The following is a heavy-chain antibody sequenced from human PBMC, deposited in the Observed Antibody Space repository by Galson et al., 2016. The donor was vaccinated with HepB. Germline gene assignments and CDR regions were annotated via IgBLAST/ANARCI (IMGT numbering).Heavy chain of an antibody. V-gene: IGHV3-53*01. CDR3: ARGGGGSYLDY. CDR1: GFTVSSNY. Sequence: SLRLSCAASGFTVSSNYMSWVRRAPGKGLEWVSVIYSGGNTYYADSVKGRFTISRDNSKNALSLQMNSLRAEDTAVFYCARGGGGSYLDYWGQGTLVTVSS. J-gene: IGHJ4*02. D-gene: IGHD2-15*01. CDR2: IYSGGNT.